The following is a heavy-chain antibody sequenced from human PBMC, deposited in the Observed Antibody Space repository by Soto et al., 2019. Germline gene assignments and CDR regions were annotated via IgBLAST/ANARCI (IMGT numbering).Heavy chain of an antibody. D-gene: IGHD6-13*01. CDR1: GFTFSSYS. V-gene: IGHV3-21*01. CDR2: ISSSSSYI. CDR3: ARAQRASLIAAGAGY. Sequence: GGSLRLSCAASGFTFSSYSMNWVRQAPGKGLEWVSSISSSSSYIYYADSVKGRFTISRDNAKNSLYLQMNSLRAEDTAVCYCARAQRASLIAAGAGYWGQGTLVTVSS. J-gene: IGHJ4*02.